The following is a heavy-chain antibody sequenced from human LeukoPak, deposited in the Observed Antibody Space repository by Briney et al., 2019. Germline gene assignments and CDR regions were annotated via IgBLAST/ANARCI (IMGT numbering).Heavy chain of an antibody. D-gene: IGHD3-22*01. J-gene: IGHJ3*02. CDR1: GFTFSTSV. CDR2: I. CDR3: AREGHSSGHCGALDI. Sequence: GGSLRLSCEVSGFTFSTSVMHWVRQAPGKGLEYVSGINGNSVEGRFTISRDNSKNSLYLQMDSLRDEDMAVYYCAREGHSSGHCGALDIWGQGTMVTVSS. V-gene: IGHV3-64*01.